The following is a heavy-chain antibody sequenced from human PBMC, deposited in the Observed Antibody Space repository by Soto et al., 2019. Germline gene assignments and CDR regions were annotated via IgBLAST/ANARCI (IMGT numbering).Heavy chain of an antibody. D-gene: IGHD3-22*01. CDR2: ISYDGSNK. CDR1: GFTFSSYA. CDR3: ASGDYYDSSGPDY. Sequence: QVQLVESGGGVVQPGRSLRLSCAASGFTFSSYAMHWVRQAPGKGLEWVAVISYDGSNKYYADSVKGRCTISRDNSKNTLYLQMNSLRAEDTAVYYCASGDYYDSSGPDYWGQGTLVTVSS. V-gene: IGHV3-30-3*01. J-gene: IGHJ4*02.